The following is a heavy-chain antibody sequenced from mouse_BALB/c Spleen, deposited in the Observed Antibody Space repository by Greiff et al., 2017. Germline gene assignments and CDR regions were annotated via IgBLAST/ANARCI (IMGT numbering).Heavy chain of an antibody. CDR3: ANYYGNYAMDY. V-gene: IGHV3-2*02. J-gene: IGHJ4*01. CDR2: ISYSGST. Sequence: EVKLMESGPGLVKPSQSLSLTCTVTGYSITSDYAWSWIRQFPGNKLEWMGYISYSGSTSYNPSLKSRISITRDTSKNQFFLQLNSVTTEDTATYYCANYYGNYAMDYWGQGTSVTVSS. CDR1: GYSITSDYA. D-gene: IGHD2-1*01.